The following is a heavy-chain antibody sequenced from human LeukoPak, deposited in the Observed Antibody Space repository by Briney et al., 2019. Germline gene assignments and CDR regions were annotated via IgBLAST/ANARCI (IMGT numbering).Heavy chain of an antibody. CDR3: ARRNDAFDI. J-gene: IGHJ3*02. Sequence: GSLGLSLAASGFPFSSYSMNWVRPAPGKELEWVSSISSTSSYIYYADSVKGRFTISRDNAKNSLDLQMNSLRVEDTAVYYCARRNDAFDIWGQGTMVTVSS. CDR1: GFPFSSYS. CDR2: ISSTSSYI. V-gene: IGHV3-21*01.